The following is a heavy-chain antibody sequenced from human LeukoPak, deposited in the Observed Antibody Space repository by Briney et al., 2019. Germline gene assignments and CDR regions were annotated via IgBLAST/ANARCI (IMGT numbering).Heavy chain of an antibody. CDR2: TNPSGGST. Sequence: ASVKVSCKASGYTFTSYYMHWVRQAPGQGLEWMGITNPSGGSTSYAQKFQGRVTMTRDMSTSTVYTELSSLRSEDTAVYYCAKDPGAHYYGSGSYRRGSYFDYWGQGTLVTVSS. J-gene: IGHJ4*02. CDR3: AKDPGAHYYGSGSYRRGSYFDY. D-gene: IGHD3-10*01. V-gene: IGHV1-46*01. CDR1: GYTFTSYY.